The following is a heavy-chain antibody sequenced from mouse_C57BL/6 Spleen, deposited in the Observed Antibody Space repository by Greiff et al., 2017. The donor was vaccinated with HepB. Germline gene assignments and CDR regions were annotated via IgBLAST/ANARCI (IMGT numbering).Heavy chain of an antibody. J-gene: IGHJ3*01. CDR1: GFTFSSYA. CDR3: TKTAQSYWFDY. D-gene: IGHD3-2*02. CDR2: ISSGGDYI. V-gene: IGHV5-9-1*02. Sequence: EVQLQESGEGLVKPGGSLKLSCAASGFTFSSYAMSWVRQTPEKRLEWVAYISSGGDYIYYAGTVKGRFTISRDNARNTLYLQMSSLKSEDTAMYYYTKTAQSYWFDYWGKGTLVTVSA.